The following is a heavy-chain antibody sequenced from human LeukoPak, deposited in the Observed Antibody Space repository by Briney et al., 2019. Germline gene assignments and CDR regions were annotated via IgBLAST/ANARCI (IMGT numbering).Heavy chain of an antibody. J-gene: IGHJ6*02. D-gene: IGHD3-22*01. CDR2: ISSSSSTI. V-gene: IGHV3-48*04. CDR1: GFTFSSYS. CDR3: AVGYDSSGLYYYGMDV. Sequence: GGSLRLSCAASGFTFSSYSMNWVRQAPGKGLEWVSYISSSSSTIYYADSVKGRFTISRDNARNSLYLQMNSLRAEDTAVYYCAVGYDSSGLYYYGMDVWGQGTTVTVSS.